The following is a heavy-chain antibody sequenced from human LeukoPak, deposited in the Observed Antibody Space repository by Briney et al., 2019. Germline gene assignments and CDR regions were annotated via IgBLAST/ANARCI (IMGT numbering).Heavy chain of an antibody. CDR3: ARAPRWGRGYSGYNQGTIFDY. Sequence: SETLSLTCAVYGGSFSGYYWSWIRQPPGKGLEWIGEINHSGSTNYNPSLKSRVTISVDTSKNQFSLKLSSVTAADTAVYYCARAPRWGRGYSGYNQGTIFDYWGQGTLVTVSS. CDR1: GGSFSGYY. CDR2: INHSGST. D-gene: IGHD5-12*01. V-gene: IGHV4-34*01. J-gene: IGHJ4*02.